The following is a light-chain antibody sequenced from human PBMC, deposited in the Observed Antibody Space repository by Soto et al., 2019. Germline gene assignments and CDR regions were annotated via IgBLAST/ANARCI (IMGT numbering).Light chain of an antibody. CDR3: QAWATNTVI. J-gene: IGLJ2*01. CDR1: KLGDKY. CDR2: QDN. Sequence: ELTQPPSVSVSPGQTARITCSGDKLGDKYAFWYQQKPGQSPVLVIYQDNKRPSGIPERFSGSNSGNTATLTISGTQALDEADYFCQAWATNTVIFGGGTKVTVL. V-gene: IGLV3-1*01.